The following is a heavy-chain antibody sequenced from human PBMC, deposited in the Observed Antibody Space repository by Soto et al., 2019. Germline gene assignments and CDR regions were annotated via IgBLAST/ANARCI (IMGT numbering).Heavy chain of an antibody. J-gene: IGHJ6*02. CDR2: ISYDGSNK. CDR1: GFTCSSYG. V-gene: IGHV3-30*18. CDR3: AKDRPSGSRPYYYGMDV. Sequence: QVQLVESGGGVVQPGRSLRLSCAASGFTCSSYGMHWVRKAPGKGLEWVAVISYDGSNKYYADSLKGRFTISRDNSKNTLYLPMNSLRAEDTAVYYCAKDRPSGSRPYYYGMDVWGQGTTVTVSS. D-gene: IGHD1-26*01.